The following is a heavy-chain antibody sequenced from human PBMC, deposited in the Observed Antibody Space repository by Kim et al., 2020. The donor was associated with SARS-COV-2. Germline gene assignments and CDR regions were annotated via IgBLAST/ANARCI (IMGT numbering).Heavy chain of an antibody. J-gene: IGHJ4*02. CDR2: IYYSGST. CDR1: GGSISSSSYY. CDR3: ARRGVYSGSDY. Sequence: SETLSLTCTVSGGSISSSSYYWGWIRQPPGKGLEWIGSIYYSGSTYYNPSLKSRVTISVDTSKNQFSLKLSSVTAADTAVYYCARRGVYSGSDYWGKGTL. D-gene: IGHD1-26*01. V-gene: IGHV4-39*01.